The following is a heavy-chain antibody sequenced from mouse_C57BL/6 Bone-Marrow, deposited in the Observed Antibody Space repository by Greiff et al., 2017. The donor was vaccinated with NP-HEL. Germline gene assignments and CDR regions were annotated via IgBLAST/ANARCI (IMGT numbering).Heavy chain of an antibody. CDR3: ARDPTIVTRGFAY. CDR2: IHPTSGST. CDR1: GYTFTSYW. D-gene: IGHD2-5*01. J-gene: IGHJ3*01. Sequence: QVQLQQPGAELVKPGASVKLSCKASGYTFTSYWMHWVKQRPGQGLEWIGMIHPTSGSTNYNEKFKSKAPLTVDKSSSTAYMQLSSLTSEDSAVYYCARDPTIVTRGFAYWGQGTLVTVSA. V-gene: IGHV1-64*01.